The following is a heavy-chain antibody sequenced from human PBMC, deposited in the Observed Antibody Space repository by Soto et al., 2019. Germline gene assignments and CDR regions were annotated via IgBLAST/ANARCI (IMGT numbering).Heavy chain of an antibody. J-gene: IGHJ4*02. Sequence: GSLRLSCAASGFTFSSYAMHWVRQAPGKGLEWVAVISYDGSNKYYADSVKGRFTISRDNSKNTLYLQMNSLRAEDTAVFYCASPLDTAMVMSYYFDYWGQGTLVTVSS. D-gene: IGHD5-18*01. CDR2: ISYDGSNK. V-gene: IGHV3-30-3*01. CDR1: GFTFSSYA. CDR3: ASPLDTAMVMSYYFDY.